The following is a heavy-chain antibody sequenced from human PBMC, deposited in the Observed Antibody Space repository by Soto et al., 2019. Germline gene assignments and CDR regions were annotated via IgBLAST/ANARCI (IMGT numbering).Heavy chain of an antibody. J-gene: IGHJ6*02. V-gene: IGHV1-18*01. CDR1: GYTFSSYG. D-gene: IGHD3-10*01. Sequence: QVQLVQSGAEVKRAGASVKVSCKASGYTFSSYGLSWVRQAPGQGLEWMGLISDYNGNTHYAQKFQGRVIMTTDTSTRTAYMELRSLRSDDTAVYFCAREGYYSGAGTYSPPRYYGMDVWGQGTTVTVSS. CDR3: AREGYYSGAGTYSPPRYYGMDV. CDR2: ISDYNGNT.